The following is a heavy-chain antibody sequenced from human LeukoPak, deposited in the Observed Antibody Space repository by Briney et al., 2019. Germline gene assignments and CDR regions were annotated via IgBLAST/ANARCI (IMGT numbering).Heavy chain of an antibody. CDR1: GFTFSSYW. CDR2: IKQDGSEK. J-gene: IGHJ6*02. Sequence: GGSLRLSCAASGFTFSSYWMSWVRQAPWKGLEWVANIKQDGSEKYYVDSVKGRFTISRDNAKNSLYLQMNSLRAEDTAVYYCARGITMVRGVMAQGYYYYGMDVWGQGTTVTVSS. V-gene: IGHV3-7*01. D-gene: IGHD3-10*01. CDR3: ARGITMVRGVMAQGYYYYGMDV.